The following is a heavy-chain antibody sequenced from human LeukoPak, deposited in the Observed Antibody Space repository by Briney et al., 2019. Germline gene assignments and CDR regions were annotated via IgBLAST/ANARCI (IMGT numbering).Heavy chain of an antibody. D-gene: IGHD2-21*02. V-gene: IGHV1-69*13. J-gene: IGHJ4*02. CDR1: GGTFSSYA. CDR3: ARLGPYCGGDCYSSAGY. CDR2: IIPIFGTA. Sequence: ASVKVSFKASGGTFSSYAISWVRQAPGQGLEWMGGIIPIFGTANYAQKFQGRVTITADESTSTAYMELSSLRSEDTAVYYCARLGPYCGGDCYSSAGYWGQGTLVTVSS.